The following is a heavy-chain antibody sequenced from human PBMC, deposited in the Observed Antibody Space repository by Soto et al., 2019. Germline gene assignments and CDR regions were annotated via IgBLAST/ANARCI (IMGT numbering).Heavy chain of an antibody. CDR1: GYTFTGYY. J-gene: IGHJ4*02. V-gene: IGHV1-2*04. D-gene: IGHD6-19*01. Sequence: ASVKVSCKASGYTFTGYYMHWVRQAPGQGLEWMGWINPNSGGTNYAQKFQGWVTMTRDTSISTAYMELSRLRSDDTAVYYCAREDSSGWQSFDYWGQGTLVTVSS. CDR3: AREDSSGWQSFDY. CDR2: INPNSGGT.